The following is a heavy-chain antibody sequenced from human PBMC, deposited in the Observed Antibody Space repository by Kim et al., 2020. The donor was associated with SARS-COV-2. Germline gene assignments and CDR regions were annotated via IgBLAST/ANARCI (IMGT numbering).Heavy chain of an antibody. V-gene: IGHV3-48*03. CDR3: ARDYSVFDMVRGVIITSGWYFDL. J-gene: IGHJ2*01. D-gene: IGHD3-10*01. CDR2: ISSSGSTI. Sequence: GGSLRLSCAASGFTFSSYEMNWVRQAPGKGLEWVSYISSSGSTIYYADSVKGRFTISRDNAKNSLYLQMNSLRAEDTAVYYCARDYSVFDMVRGVIITSGWYFDLWGRGTLVTVSS. CDR1: GFTFSSYE.